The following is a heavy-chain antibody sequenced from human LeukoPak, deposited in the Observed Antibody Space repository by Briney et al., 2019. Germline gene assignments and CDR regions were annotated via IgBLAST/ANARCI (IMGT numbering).Heavy chain of an antibody. Sequence: PSETLSLTCTVSGGSISTYFWSWLRQPPGKGLEWIGYIYYSGSTNYNPSLKSRVTISVDTSKNQFSLKLSSVTAADTAVYYCARVGATRGYFDYWGQGTLVTVSS. D-gene: IGHD1-26*01. J-gene: IGHJ4*02. V-gene: IGHV4-59*01. CDR2: IYYSGST. CDR3: ARVGATRGYFDY. CDR1: GGSISTYF.